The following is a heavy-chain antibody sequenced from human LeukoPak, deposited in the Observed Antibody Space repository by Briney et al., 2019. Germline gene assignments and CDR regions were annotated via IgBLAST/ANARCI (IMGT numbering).Heavy chain of an antibody. J-gene: IGHJ3*02. CDR3: ARGVTAEVTAILDAFDI. D-gene: IGHD2-21*02. V-gene: IGHV4-34*01. Sequence: SETLSLTCAVYGRSFSGYYWSWIRQPPGKGLEWIGEINHSGSTNYNPSLKSRVTISVDTSKNQFSLKLGSVTAADTAVYYCARGVTAEVTAILDAFDIWGQGTMVTVSS. CDR1: GRSFSGYY. CDR2: INHSGST.